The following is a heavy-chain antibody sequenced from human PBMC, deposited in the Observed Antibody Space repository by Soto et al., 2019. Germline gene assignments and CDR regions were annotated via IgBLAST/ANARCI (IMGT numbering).Heavy chain of an antibody. CDR2: ISAYNGNT. Sequence: AASVKVSCKASGYTFTSYGISWVRQAPGQGLEWMGWISAYNGNTNYAQKLQGRVTMTTDTSTSTAYMELRSLRSDDTAVYYCARDSSSDYDFWSGYYTGMGELDYWRQRTLVTVSS. J-gene: IGHJ4*02. CDR3: ARDSSSDYDFWSGYYTGMGELDY. D-gene: IGHD3-3*01. CDR1: GYTFTSYG. V-gene: IGHV1-18*01.